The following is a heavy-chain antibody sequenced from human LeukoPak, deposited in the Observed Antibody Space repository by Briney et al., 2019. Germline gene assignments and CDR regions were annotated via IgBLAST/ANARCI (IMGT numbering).Heavy chain of an antibody. V-gene: IGHV1-46*01. J-gene: IGHJ6*02. Sequence: ASVKVSCEASGYTFTSYYMHWVRQAPGQGLEWMGIINPSGGSTSYAQKFQGRVTMTRDTSTDTVYLELSSLRCEDTAVYYCSTDSITMVRGVIIDYYYFGMDGWGQRTTVTVSS. CDR1: GYTFTSYY. CDR3: STDSITMVRGVIIDYYYFGMDG. CDR2: INPSGGST. D-gene: IGHD3-10*01.